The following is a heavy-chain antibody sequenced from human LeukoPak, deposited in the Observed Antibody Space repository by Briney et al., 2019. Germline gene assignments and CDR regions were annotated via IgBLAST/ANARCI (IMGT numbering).Heavy chain of an antibody. J-gene: IGHJ4*02. V-gene: IGHV3-30-3*01. D-gene: IGHD5-18*01. CDR3: AKEDTAMVTSNYYFDY. CDR2: ISYDGSNK. Sequence: GGSLRLSCAASGFTFSSYAMHWVRQAPGKGLEWVAVISYDGSNKYYADSVKSRFTISRDNSKNTLYLQMNSLRAEDTAVYYCAKEDTAMVTSNYYFDYWGQGTLVTVSS. CDR1: GFTFSSYA.